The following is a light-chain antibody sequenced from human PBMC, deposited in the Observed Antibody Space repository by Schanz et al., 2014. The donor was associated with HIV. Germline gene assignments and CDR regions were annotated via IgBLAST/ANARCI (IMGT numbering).Light chain of an antibody. CDR1: QSVKSSY. CDR2: GAS. CDR3: QQRTTWPLT. Sequence: ENVLTQSPGTLSLSPGERATISCRASQSVKSSYLAWYQQKLGQAPRLLIYGASSRATGVPDRFGGSGSGTDFTLTISNLEPEDFAVYYCQQRTTWPLTFGGGTKVGIK. V-gene: IGKV3D-20*02. J-gene: IGKJ4*01.